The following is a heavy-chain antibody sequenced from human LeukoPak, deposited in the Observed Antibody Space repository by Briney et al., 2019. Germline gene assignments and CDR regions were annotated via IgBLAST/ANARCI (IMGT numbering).Heavy chain of an antibody. J-gene: IGHJ4*02. CDR3: ATPSMIGISYGYVRLRN. CDR1: GYTFTSYD. D-gene: IGHD5-18*01. Sequence: ASVKVSCKASGYTFTSYDINWVRQATGQGLEWMGWMNPNSGNTNYAQKFQGRVTMTRDTSISTAYMELSGLTSEDTAVYYCATPSMIGISYGYVRLRNWGQGTLVTVSS. CDR2: MNPNSGNT. V-gene: IGHV1-8*01.